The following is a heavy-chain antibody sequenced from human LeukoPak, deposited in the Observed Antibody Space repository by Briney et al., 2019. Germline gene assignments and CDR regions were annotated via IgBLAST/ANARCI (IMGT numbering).Heavy chain of an antibody. D-gene: IGHD3-10*01. Sequence: GGSLRLSCAASGFTFNSYSMNWVRQAPGKGLEWVSSISSSSSYIYYADSVKGRFTISRDNAKNSLYLQMNSLRAEDTAVYYCARSYYGSGSYYTGAYWGQGTLVTVSS. J-gene: IGHJ4*02. CDR1: GFTFNSYS. V-gene: IGHV3-21*01. CDR2: ISSSSSYI. CDR3: ARSYYGSGSYYTGAY.